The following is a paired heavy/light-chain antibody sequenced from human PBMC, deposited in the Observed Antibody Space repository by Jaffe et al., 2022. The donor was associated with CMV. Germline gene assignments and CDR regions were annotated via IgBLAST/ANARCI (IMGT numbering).Heavy chain of an antibody. D-gene: IGHD5-12*01. Sequence: EVQLVESGGNLVQPGGSLRLSCAASGFSFKSYAMNWVRQAPGKGLEWVSTISDSGGGTYYTDSVRGRFTISRDNSKDTLYLQMNSLRADDTAIYYCTKSRYGGAYPVEYFQHWGQGTLVTVSS. V-gene: IGHV3-23*04. CDR2: ISDSGGGT. CDR1: GFSFKSYA. CDR3: TKSRYGGAYPVEYFQH. J-gene: IGHJ1*01.
Light chain of an antibody. CDR2: DAS. CDR3: QQRSNWPLT. CDR1: QSVSVY. Sequence: EIVLTQSPATLSLSPGERATLSCRASQSVSVYLAWYQHKPGQAPRLLIYDASNRATGIPVRFSGSGSGTDFTLTISSLEPEDFAVYYCQQRSNWPLTFGGGTKVEIK. J-gene: IGKJ4*01. V-gene: IGKV3-11*01.